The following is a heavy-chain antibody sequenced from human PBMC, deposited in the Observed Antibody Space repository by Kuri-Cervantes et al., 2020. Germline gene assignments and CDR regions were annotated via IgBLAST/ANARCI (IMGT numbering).Heavy chain of an antibody. J-gene: IGHJ4*02. V-gene: IGHV4-30-2*01. CDR2: IYHSGST. CDR1: GGSISSGGYS. CDR3: ARHSTTYYSDSSGIGSLIENYYFDY. Sequence: LRLSCAVSGGSISSGGYSWSWIRQPPGKGLEWIGYIYHSGSTYYNPSLKSRVTISVDRSKNQFSLKLSSVTAADTAVYYCARHSTTYYSDSSGIGSLIENYYFDYWGQGTLVTVSS. D-gene: IGHD3-22*01.